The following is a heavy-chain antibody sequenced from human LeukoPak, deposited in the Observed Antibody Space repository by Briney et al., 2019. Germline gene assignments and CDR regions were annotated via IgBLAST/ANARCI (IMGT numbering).Heavy chain of an antibody. CDR3: AKEKGFDYYDSSGYYPFDY. J-gene: IGHJ4*02. CDR2: ISGSGGST. CDR1: GFTFSSYA. V-gene: IGHV3-23*01. D-gene: IGHD3-22*01. Sequence: GGSLRLSCAASGFTFSSYAMSWVRQAPGKGLEWVSAISGSGGSTYYADSVKGRFTISRDNSKNTLYLQMNSLRAEDTAAYYCAKEKGFDYYDSSGYYPFDYWGQGTLVTVSS.